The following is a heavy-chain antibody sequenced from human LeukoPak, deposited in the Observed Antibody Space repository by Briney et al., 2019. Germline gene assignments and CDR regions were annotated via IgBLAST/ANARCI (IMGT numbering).Heavy chain of an antibody. J-gene: IGHJ6*04. V-gene: IGHV4-34*01. Sequence: SETLSLTCAVYGGSFSGYYWSWIRQPPGKRLEWIGEINHSGSTNYNPSLKSRVTISVDTSKNQFSLKLSSVTAADTAVYYCASSWVVPAALNLGTYYYYGMDVWGKGTTVTVSS. CDR1: GGSFSGYY. CDR3: ASSWVVPAALNLGTYYYYGMDV. D-gene: IGHD2-2*01. CDR2: INHSGST.